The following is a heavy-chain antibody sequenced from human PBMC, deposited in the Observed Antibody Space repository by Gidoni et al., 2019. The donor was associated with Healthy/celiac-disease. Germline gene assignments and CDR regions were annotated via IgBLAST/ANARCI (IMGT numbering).Heavy chain of an antibody. J-gene: IGHJ4*02. Sequence: EVQLVESGGGLVQPGRSLRLPCAASGFPFAAYAMHWVRQAPGKGLGWVSGISWNSGSIGYADSVKGRFTISRDNAKNSLYLLMNSLRAEDTALYYCAKGTYYYDSKTYFDYWGQGTLVTVSS. CDR1: GFPFAAYA. D-gene: IGHD3-22*01. CDR2: ISWNSGSI. CDR3: AKGTYYYDSKTYFDY. V-gene: IGHV3-9*01.